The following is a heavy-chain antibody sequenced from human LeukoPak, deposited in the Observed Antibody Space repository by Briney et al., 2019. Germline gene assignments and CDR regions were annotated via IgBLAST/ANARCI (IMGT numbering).Heavy chain of an antibody. D-gene: IGHD1-1*01. Sequence: GAPVKVSCKVSGYTLTELSMHWVRQAPGKGLEWMGGFDPEDGETIYAQKFQGRVTMTTDTSTSTAYMELRSLRSDDTAVYYCARVWRTSPYYFDYWGQGTLVTVSS. CDR1: GYTLTELS. J-gene: IGHJ4*02. V-gene: IGHV1-24*01. CDR3: ARVWRTSPYYFDY. CDR2: FDPEDGET.